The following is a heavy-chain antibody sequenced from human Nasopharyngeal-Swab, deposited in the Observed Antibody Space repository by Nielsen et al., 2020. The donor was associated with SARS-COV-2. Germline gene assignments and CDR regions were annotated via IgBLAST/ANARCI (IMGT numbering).Heavy chain of an antibody. Sequence: SETLSLTSAVYGGSFSGYYWSWIRQPPGKGLEWIGEINHSGSTNYNPSFKSRVTISVDTSKNQFSLKLSSVTAADTAVYYCARLVGATDYYYDGMDVWGQGTTVTVSS. J-gene: IGHJ6*02. D-gene: IGHD1-26*01. V-gene: IGHV4-34*01. CDR1: GGSFSGYY. CDR2: INHSGST. CDR3: ARLVGATDYYYDGMDV.